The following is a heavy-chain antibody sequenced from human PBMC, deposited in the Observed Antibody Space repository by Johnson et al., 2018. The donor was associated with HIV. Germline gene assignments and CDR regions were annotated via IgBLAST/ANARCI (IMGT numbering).Heavy chain of an antibody. J-gene: IGHJ3*02. Sequence: EVQLVESGGGVVRPGGSLRLSCAASGFTFDDYGMSWVRQAPGKGLEWVSGISWNSGSIGYADSVKGRFTISRDNAKNSLYLQMNSLRAEDTALYYCAKGRSTAQFITYDAFDIWGQGTMVTVSS. CDR1: GFTFDDYG. CDR2: ISWNSGSI. D-gene: IGHD3-10*01. V-gene: IGHV3-20*04. CDR3: AKGRSTAQFITYDAFDI.